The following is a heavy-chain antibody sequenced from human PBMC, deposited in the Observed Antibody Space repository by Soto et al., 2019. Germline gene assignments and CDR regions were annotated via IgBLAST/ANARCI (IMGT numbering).Heavy chain of an antibody. CDR3: AKWFGELFDGFDV. V-gene: IGHV3-30*18. J-gene: IGHJ3*01. CDR2: ISYDGSNI. D-gene: IGHD3-10*01. CDR1: GFTFSSYA. Sequence: GGSLRLSCAASGFTFSSYAMHWVRQAPGKGLEWVAVISYDGSNINYADSVRGRFTISKDTSKNLLFLQMNSLRDEDTAVYYCAKWFGELFDGFDVWGQGAMVTVS.